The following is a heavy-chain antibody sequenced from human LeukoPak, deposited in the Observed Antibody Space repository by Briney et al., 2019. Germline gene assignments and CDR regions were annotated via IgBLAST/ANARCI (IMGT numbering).Heavy chain of an antibody. CDR3: ARGIDSRGYSYGPDS. CDR1: GGSFSGYY. Sequence: PSETLSLTCAVYGGSFSGYYWSWIRQPPGKGLEWIGEINHSGSTNYNPSLKSRVTISVDTSKNQFSLKLSSVTAADTAVYYCARGIDSRGYSYGPDSWGQETLVTVSS. CDR2: INHSGST. J-gene: IGHJ5*01. V-gene: IGHV4-34*01. D-gene: IGHD5-18*01.